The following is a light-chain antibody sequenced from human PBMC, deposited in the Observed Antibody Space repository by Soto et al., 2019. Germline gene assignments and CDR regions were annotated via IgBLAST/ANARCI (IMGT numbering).Light chain of an antibody. CDR1: QGISTW. CDR3: QHYDHYPIT. Sequence: DIQMTQSPSFVSASVGDRVTIACRASQGISTWVVWYQQKPGAAPKLLIHSSSNLQSGVPSRFSGSGSGTEFTLTISSLQPDDLASYYCQHYDHYPITFGQGTRLEI. V-gene: IGKV1-12*01. CDR2: SSS. J-gene: IGKJ5*01.